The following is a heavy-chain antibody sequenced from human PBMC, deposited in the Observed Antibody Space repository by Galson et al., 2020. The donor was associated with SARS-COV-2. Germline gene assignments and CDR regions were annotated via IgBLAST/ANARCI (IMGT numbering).Heavy chain of an antibody. J-gene: IGHJ4*02. CDR3: ARDGTYGTPYDVDY. CDR1: GYIFTNYG. D-gene: IGHD3-16*01. Sequence: ASVKVSCKASGYIFTNYGVSWVRQAPGQGLEWMGWISTYNGNTRYAQNVQDRVTMTTDTSTGIAYMELRSLRSDDTAVYYCARDGTYGTPYDVDYWGQGTLVTGSS. CDR2: ISTYNGNT. V-gene: IGHV1-18*01.